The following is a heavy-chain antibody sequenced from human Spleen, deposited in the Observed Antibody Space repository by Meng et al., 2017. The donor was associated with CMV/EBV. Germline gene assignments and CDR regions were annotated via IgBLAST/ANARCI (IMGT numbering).Heavy chain of an antibody. CDR2: IYHSGST. D-gene: IGHD3-3*01. J-gene: IGHJ3*02. CDR3: ARGGSYDFWSGDYKAFDI. Sequence: SETLSLTCTVSGGSISSSSHYWGWIRQPPGKGLEWIGYIYHSGSTNYNPSLKSRVTISVDTSKNQFSLKLRSVTAADMAVYYCARGGSYDFWSGDYKAFDIWGHGTMVTVSS. V-gene: IGHV4-61*05. CDR1: GGSISSSSHY.